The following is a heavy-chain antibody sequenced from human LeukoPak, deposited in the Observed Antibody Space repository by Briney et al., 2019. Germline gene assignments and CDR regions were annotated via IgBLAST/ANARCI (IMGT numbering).Heavy chain of an antibody. D-gene: IGHD2-2*01. CDR1: GFTFSSYA. CDR3: ARDECSSTSCYRTKGVDY. Sequence: GGSLRLSCAASGFTFSSYAMHWVRQAPGKGLEWAAVISYDGSNKYYADSVKGRFTISRDNSKNTLYLQMNSLRAEDTAMYYCARDECSSTSCYRTKGVDYWGQGTLVTVFS. CDR2: ISYDGSNK. J-gene: IGHJ4*02. V-gene: IGHV3-30-3*01.